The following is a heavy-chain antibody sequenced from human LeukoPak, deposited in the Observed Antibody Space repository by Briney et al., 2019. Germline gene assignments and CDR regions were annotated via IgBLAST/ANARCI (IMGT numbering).Heavy chain of an antibody. Sequence: ESLKISCKGSGYSFTSYWIGWVSQMPGKDLQWMGIIYPDDSDTRYSPSFQGQVTISADKSISTAYLQWSSLKASDTAMYYCARQIGVCSSTSCPESHYYYMDVWGKGTTVTVSS. CDR1: GYSFTSYW. CDR3: ARQIGVCSSTSCPESHYYYMDV. D-gene: IGHD2-2*01. CDR2: IYPDDSDT. V-gene: IGHV5-51*01. J-gene: IGHJ6*03.